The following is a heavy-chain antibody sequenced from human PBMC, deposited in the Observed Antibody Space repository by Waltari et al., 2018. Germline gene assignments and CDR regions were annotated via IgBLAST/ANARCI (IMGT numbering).Heavy chain of an antibody. J-gene: IGHJ6*03. CDR2: ISGSGGST. Sequence: EVQLLESGGGLVQPGGSLRLSCAASGFTFSSYAMSWVRQAPGKGREWVSAISGSGGSTYYADSVKGRFTISRDNSKNTLYLQMNSLRAEDTAVYYCAKEGGVVDTIFGVVITPSRYMDVWGKGTTVTISS. D-gene: IGHD3-3*01. CDR3: AKEGGVVDTIFGVVITPSRYMDV. V-gene: IGHV3-23*01. CDR1: GFTFSSYA.